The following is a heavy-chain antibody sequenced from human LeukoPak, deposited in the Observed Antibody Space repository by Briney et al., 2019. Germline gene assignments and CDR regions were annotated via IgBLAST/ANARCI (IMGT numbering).Heavy chain of an antibody. J-gene: IGHJ5*02. Sequence: SETLSLTCTVSDGSISDYSWSWIRQPPGKGLGWIGYIYYSGSTNYNPSLKSRVTISLDTSKNQFSLKLSSVTAADTAVYYCARDAIVGATNWFDPWGQGTLVTVSS. CDR3: ARDAIVGATNWFDP. V-gene: IGHV4-59*01. D-gene: IGHD1-26*01. CDR1: DGSISDYS. CDR2: IYYSGST.